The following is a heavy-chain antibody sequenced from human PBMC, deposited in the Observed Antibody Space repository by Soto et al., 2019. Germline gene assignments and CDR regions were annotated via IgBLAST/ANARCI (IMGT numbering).Heavy chain of an antibody. Sequence: PSETLSLTCAVSGYSIASGYYWAWIRQSPGKGLEWIGSIYHAGCVYYNPSLNSRVAVSLDTSKNHFSLKLTSVTAADTAVYYCARTFDYYGMDVWGQGTTVTVSS. J-gene: IGHJ6*02. CDR3: ARTFDYYGMDV. V-gene: IGHV4-38-2*01. CDR2: IYHAGCV. CDR1: GYSIASGYY.